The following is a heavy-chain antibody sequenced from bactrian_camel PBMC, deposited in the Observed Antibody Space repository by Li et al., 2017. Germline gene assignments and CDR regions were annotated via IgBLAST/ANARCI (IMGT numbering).Heavy chain of an antibody. CDR3: TKDRGRAVPAGSFDY. CDR1: GFTFSSYW. J-gene: IGHJ6*01. D-gene: IGHD6*01. Sequence: SGGGSVQTGGSLRLSCAASGFTFSSYWMHWVRQAPGKGLEWVSSIAYDGSNTYYGDSVKGRITISRDNAKNTVYLQLNSLKTEDTAMYYCTKDRGRAVPAGSFDYWAQGTQVTVS. V-gene: IGHV3S1*01. CDR2: IAYDGSNT.